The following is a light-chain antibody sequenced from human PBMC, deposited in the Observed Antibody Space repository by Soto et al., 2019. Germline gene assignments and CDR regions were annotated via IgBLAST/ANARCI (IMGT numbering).Light chain of an antibody. Sequence: QSALTQPASVSGSPGHSITISCTGTSSDVGGYKYVSWYQQHPGKTPKLIIYEVSNRPSGVSSRFSGSKSGNTASLTISGLQAEDEADYYCTSYTSSATGVFGGGTKLTVL. J-gene: IGLJ2*01. CDR1: SSDVGGYKY. V-gene: IGLV2-14*01. CDR3: TSYTSSATGV. CDR2: EVS.